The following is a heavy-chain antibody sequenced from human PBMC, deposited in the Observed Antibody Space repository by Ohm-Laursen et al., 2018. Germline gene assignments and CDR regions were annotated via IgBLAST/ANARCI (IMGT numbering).Heavy chain of an antibody. D-gene: IGHD4-11*01. CDR2: INHSGST. J-gene: IGHJ4*02. CDR3: ARGPLTTPNYFDY. CDR1: GGSFSGYY. V-gene: IGHV4-34*01. Sequence: SETLSLTCAVYGGSFSGYYWSWIRQPPGKGLEWIGEINHSGSTNYNPSLKSRVTISVDTSKNQFSLKLSSVTAADTAVYYCARGPLTTPNYFDYWGQGTLVTVSS.